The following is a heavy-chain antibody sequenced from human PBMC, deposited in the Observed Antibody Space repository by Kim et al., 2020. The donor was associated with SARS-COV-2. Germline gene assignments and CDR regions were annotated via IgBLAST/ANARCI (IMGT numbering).Heavy chain of an antibody. V-gene: IGHV4-59*01. D-gene: IGHD3-16*01. CDR3: ARDQGGGGNSFYYYYGMDV. J-gene: IGHJ6*02. CDR1: GGSISSYY. Sequence: SETLSLTCTVSGGSISSYYWSWIRQPPGKGLEWIGYIYYSGSTNYNPSLKSRVTISVATSKNQFSLKLSSVTAADTAVYYCARDQGGGGNSFYYYYGMDVWGQGTPVTVSS. CDR2: IYYSGST.